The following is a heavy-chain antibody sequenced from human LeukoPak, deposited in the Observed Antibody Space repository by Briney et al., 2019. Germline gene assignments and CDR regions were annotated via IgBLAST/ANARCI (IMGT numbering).Heavy chain of an antibody. CDR3: ARYGASVY. V-gene: IGHV3-20*04. CDR2: INWSGDSR. D-gene: IGHD3-10*01. J-gene: IGHJ4*02. CDR1: GFIFDDYG. Sequence: GGSLRLSCAASGFIFDDYGMSWVRQAPGKGLEWVSGINWSGDSRGYADSVKGRFTISRDNARNSLYLQMNSLIAEDTALYYCARYGASVYWGQGTLVTVSS.